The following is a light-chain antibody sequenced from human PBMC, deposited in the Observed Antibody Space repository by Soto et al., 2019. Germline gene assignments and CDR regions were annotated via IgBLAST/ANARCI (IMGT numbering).Light chain of an antibody. J-gene: IGLJ1*01. CDR2: EVS. Sequence: QSALTQPASGSGSPGQSITISCTGSSSDVGGYNYVSWYQQHPGKAPKPMIYEVSNRPSGVSNRFSGSKSGNRASLTISGLQAEDEADYYCSSYTSSSSYVFGTGTKLTVL. CDR1: SSDVGGYNY. CDR3: SSYTSSSSYV. V-gene: IGLV2-14*01.